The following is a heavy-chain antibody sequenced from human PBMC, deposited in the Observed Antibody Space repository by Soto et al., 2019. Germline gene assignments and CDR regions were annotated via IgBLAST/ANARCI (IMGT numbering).Heavy chain of an antibody. CDR2: ISFDGRNT. CDR1: GFTFNNYG. J-gene: IGHJ3*02. V-gene: IGHV3-30*03. CDR3: GGDSSGYFYPDAFDI. Sequence: GGSLRLSCAASGFTFNNYGMHWFRQAPGKGLEWVVVISFDGRNTYYADSVKGRFTISRDNSKNTLYLQMNSLRDEDTAVYYCGGDSSGYFYPDAFDIWGQGTMVTVSS. D-gene: IGHD3-22*01.